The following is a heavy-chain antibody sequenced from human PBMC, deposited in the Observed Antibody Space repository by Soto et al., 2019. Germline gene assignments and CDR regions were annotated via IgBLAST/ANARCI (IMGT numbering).Heavy chain of an antibody. CDR3: ARGTLDTAMVMPHYGMDV. Sequence: AASVKVSCKASGGTFSSYAISWVRQAPGQGLEWMGGIIPIFGTANYAQKFQGRVTITADESTSTAYMELSSLRSEDTAVYYCARGTLDTAMVMPHYGMDVWGQGTTVTVSS. D-gene: IGHD5-18*01. CDR2: IIPIFGTA. J-gene: IGHJ6*01. CDR1: GGTFSSYA. V-gene: IGHV1-69*13.